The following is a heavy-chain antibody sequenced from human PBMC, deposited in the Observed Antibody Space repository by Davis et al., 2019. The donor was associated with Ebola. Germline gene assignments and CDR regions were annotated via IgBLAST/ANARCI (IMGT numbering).Heavy chain of an antibody. V-gene: IGHV3-33*01. D-gene: IGHD3-10*01. Sequence: GESLKISCAASGFTFSSYGMHWVRQAPGKGLERVAVIWYDGSNKYYADSVKGRFTISRDNSKNTLYLQMNSLRAEDTAVYYCARDVTMVQGVIASWGQGTLVTVSS. CDR3: ARDVTMVQGVIAS. CDR2: IWYDGSNK. CDR1: GFTFSSYG. J-gene: IGHJ5*02.